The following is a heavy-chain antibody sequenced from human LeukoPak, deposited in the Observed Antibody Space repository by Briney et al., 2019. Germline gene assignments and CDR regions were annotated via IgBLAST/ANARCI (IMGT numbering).Heavy chain of an antibody. CDR1: GFSFSSHA. CDR2: ISGSGGST. D-gene: IGHD6-13*01. CDR3: ARIRGSTLPISFMDV. V-gene: IGHV3-23*01. Sequence: PGGSLRLSCAASGFSFSSHAMSWVRQAPGKGLEWVSAISGSGGSTYYADSVKGRFTISRDNSKNTLYLQMNSLRAEDTAVYYCARIRGSTLPISFMDVWGKGTTVTVSS. J-gene: IGHJ6*03.